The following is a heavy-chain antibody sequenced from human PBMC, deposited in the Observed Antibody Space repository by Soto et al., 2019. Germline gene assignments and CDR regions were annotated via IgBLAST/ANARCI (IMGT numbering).Heavy chain of an antibody. J-gene: IGHJ2*01. V-gene: IGHV2-26*01. CDR3: ARMGDYGGNPPGAGRWYFDL. CDR2: IFSNDEK. Sequence: QVTLKESGPVLVKPTETLTLTCTVSGFSLSNARIGVSWIRQPPGKALEWLAHIFSNDEKSYSTSLKSRLTSPKDPAQIPVVLTMTNTDPVDTATYYCARMGDYGGNPPGAGRWYFDLWGRGTLVTVPS. CDR1: GFSLSNARIG. D-gene: IGHD4-17*01.